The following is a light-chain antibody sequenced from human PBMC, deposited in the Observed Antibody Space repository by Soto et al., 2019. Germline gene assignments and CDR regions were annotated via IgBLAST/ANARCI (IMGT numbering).Light chain of an antibody. CDR2: KAS. Sequence: DVQMTQSPSSLSASVGDRVTITCRASQVISSWLVWYQQKPGNAPKRLIYKASTLQSGVPSRFTGSESGTEFTLTMSGLQPEDFATYYCQQASTFPCTFGGGAEVRIK. V-gene: IGKV1-12*01. CDR3: QQASTFPCT. J-gene: IGKJ4*01. CDR1: QVISSW.